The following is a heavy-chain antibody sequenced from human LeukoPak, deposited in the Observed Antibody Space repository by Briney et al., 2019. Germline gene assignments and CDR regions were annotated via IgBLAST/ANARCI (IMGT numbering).Heavy chain of an antibody. CDR2: INHSGST. CDR3: ASPDIRGGLY. V-gene: IGHV4-34*01. CDR1: GGSFSGYY. J-gene: IGHJ4*02. Sequence: MASETLSLTCAVYGGSFSGYYWSWIRQPPGKGLEWIGEINHSGSTNYNPSLKSRVTISVDTSKNQFSLKLSSVTAADTAVYYCASPDIRGGLYWGQGTLVTVSS. D-gene: IGHD3-10*01.